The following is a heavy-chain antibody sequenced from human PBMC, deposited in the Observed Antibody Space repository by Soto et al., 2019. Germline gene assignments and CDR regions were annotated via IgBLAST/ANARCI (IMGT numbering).Heavy chain of an antibody. V-gene: IGHV1-3*01. J-gene: IGHJ4*02. D-gene: IGHD3-22*01. CDR1: GYTFTRSN. CDR3: ATPQDYDGCLDS. CDR2: INVGNGNT. Sequence: QVQFVQSGAEVKKPGASVKVSCKTPGYTFTRSNIHWVRQAPGQRLEWMGWINVGNGNTRYSQKFQGRLTLTRDTSGNTAYLELNSLISEDTAVYYCATPQDYDGCLDSWGQGTLVTVSS.